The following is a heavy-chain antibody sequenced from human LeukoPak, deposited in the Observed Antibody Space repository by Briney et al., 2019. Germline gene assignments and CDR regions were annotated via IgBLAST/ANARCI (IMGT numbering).Heavy chain of an antibody. CDR2: IYYSRST. D-gene: IGHD1-26*01. CDR1: GASISSGGYY. V-gene: IGHV4-30-4*01. Sequence: SQTLSLTCTVSGASISSGGYYWNWIRQPPGKGLEWIGYIYYSRSTSYSPSLKSRVTISVDSSKNHFSLKLSSVTAANAAVYYCARQVVEATLGYFDYWGQGTLITVSS. CDR3: ARQVVEATLGYFDY. J-gene: IGHJ4*02.